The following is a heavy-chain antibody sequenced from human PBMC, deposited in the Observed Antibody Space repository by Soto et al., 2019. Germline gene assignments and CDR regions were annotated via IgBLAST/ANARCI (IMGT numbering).Heavy chain of an antibody. D-gene: IGHD6-13*01. CDR1: GYTFTSYY. Sequence: GASVKVSCKASGYTFTSYYMHWVRQAPGQGLDGMGIINPSGGSRSYAQKFQGRVPMTRDTSTSTVYMGLGSLRTEDTAVYYCAGDQKGGAAAGIYCWGQGTLVTVSS. J-gene: IGHJ4*02. V-gene: IGHV1-46*01. CDR2: INPSGGSR. CDR3: AGDQKGGAAAGIYC.